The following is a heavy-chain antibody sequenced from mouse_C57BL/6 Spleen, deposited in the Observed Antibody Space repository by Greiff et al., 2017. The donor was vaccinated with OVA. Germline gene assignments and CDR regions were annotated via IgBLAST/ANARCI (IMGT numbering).Heavy chain of an antibody. V-gene: IGHV1-50*01. CDR2: IDPSDSYT. CDR1: GYTFTSYW. CDR3: ARWQLGGYYFDY. J-gene: IGHJ2*01. Sequence: QVQLQQSGAELVKPGASVKLSCKASGYTFTSYWMQWVKQRPGQGLEWIGEIDPSDSYTNYNQKFKGKATLTVDTSSSTAYMQLSSLTSEDSAVYYCARWQLGGYYFDYWGQGTTLTVSS. D-gene: IGHD6-1*01.